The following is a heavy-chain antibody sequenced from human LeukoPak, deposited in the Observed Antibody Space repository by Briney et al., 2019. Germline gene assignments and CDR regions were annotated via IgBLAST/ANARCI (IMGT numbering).Heavy chain of an antibody. J-gene: IGHJ4*02. CDR3: ARDFGDYLHFDS. CDR1: GYTFTSYY. D-gene: IGHD4-17*01. CDR2: INPSGGST. V-gene: IGHV1-46*01. Sequence: RASVKVSCKASGYTFTSYYMHWVRQAPGQGLEWMGIINPSGGSTSYAQNFQGRVTMTRDMSTSTVFMEVSSLRSEDTAVYYCARDFGDYLHFDSWGQGTLVTVSS.